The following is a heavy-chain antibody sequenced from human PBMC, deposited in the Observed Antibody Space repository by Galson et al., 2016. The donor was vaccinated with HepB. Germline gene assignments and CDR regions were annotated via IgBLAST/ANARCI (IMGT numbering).Heavy chain of an antibody. D-gene: IGHD3-3*01. J-gene: IGHJ5*02. CDR2: IFYSGSN. CDR1: GGSISRSSYY. Sequence: SETLSLTCTVSGGSISRSSYYWGWTRQPPGKGLEWIGNIFYSGSNFYSSSLQSRVTISVDTSKNQFSLRLNSVTAADTAIYYCARHKVDDFWSGYGGENWFDPWGQGTLVIVSS. V-gene: IGHV4-39*01. CDR3: ARHKVDDFWSGYGGENWFDP.